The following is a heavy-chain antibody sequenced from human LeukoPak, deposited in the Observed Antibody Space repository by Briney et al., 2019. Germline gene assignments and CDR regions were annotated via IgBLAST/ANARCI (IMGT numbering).Heavy chain of an antibody. CDR3: AVVPTFGYVSGLDV. Sequence: GGTLRLSCAASGFTFSTYGMSWVRQAPGKGLEWVSTITGSGLSTYYADSVKGRFTISRDNSKDTLYLQMNSLRAEDTAVYYCAVVPTFGYVSGLDVWGKGTTVIVSS. D-gene: IGHD3-10*01. CDR2: ITGSGLST. J-gene: IGHJ6*04. V-gene: IGHV3-23*01. CDR1: GFTFSTYG.